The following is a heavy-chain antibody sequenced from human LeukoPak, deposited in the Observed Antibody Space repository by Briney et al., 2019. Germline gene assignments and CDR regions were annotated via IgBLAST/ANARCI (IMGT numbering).Heavy chain of an antibody. CDR1: GFTFSSYT. D-gene: IGHD3-22*01. CDR2: ISGSNSYI. Sequence: GGSLRLSCAASGFTFSSYTMHWIRQAPGKGLEWVSSISGSNSYIFYADSVKGRFTVSRDNAKDSLYLQMNSLRAEDTAVYYCARGARHGITMISYFDYWGQGTLVTVSS. J-gene: IGHJ4*02. V-gene: IGHV3-21*01. CDR3: ARGARHGITMISYFDY.